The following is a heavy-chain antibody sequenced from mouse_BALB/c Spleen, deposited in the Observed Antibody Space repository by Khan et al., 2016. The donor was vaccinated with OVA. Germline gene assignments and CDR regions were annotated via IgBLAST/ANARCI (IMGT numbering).Heavy chain of an antibody. CDR3: ARSLYSSYGYALDC. CDR2: ISSTGST. CDR1: GYSITRDYA. Sequence: EVKLEESGPGLVKPSQSLSLTCTVTGYSITRDYAWNWIRQFPGNKLEWMGYISSTGSTSYNPSLKSRISITRDTSKNQFFLQLKSVTTEDTATYNCARSLYSSYGYALDCWGRGTSVTVSS. J-gene: IGHJ4*01. D-gene: IGHD2-12*01. V-gene: IGHV3-2*02.